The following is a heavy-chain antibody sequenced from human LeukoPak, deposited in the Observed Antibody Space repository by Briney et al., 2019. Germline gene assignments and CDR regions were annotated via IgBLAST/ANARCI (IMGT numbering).Heavy chain of an antibody. CDR3: VRTLLVGAFDY. D-gene: IGHD1-26*01. J-gene: IGHJ4*02. Sequence: GGSLRLSCAASGFSLSNYWMSWVRQAPGKGLEWVANIKQDGSEKYYVDSVKGRSTISRDNAKNSLYLQMNSLRVEDTAVYYCVRTLLVGAFDYWGQGALITVSS. CDR2: IKQDGSEK. V-gene: IGHV3-7*01. CDR1: GFSLSNYW.